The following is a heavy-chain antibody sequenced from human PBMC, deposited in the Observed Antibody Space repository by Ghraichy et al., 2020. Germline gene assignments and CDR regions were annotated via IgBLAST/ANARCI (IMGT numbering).Heavy chain of an antibody. Sequence: GGSPRLSCAASGFTFSSHWMHWVRQAPGKGLVALSHINGAETTTTYAESVKGRFTISRDNAKNTLYLQMNSLRAEDTAIYYCARDNWGSIDYWGQGTLVTVSS. CDR3: ARDNWGSIDY. J-gene: IGHJ4*02. V-gene: IGHV3-74*03. CDR1: GFTFSSHW. CDR2: INGAETTT. D-gene: IGHD7-27*01.